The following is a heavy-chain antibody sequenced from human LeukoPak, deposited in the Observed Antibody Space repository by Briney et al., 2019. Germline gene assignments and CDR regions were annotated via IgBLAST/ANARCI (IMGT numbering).Heavy chain of an antibody. V-gene: IGHV1-3*01. CDR3: ASSLIGAWQQLVFYY. Sequence: GASVKVSCKASGYTFTSYAMHWVRQAPGQRLEWMGWINAGNGNTKYSQKFQGRVTITRDTSASTAYMELSSLRSEDTAVYYCASSLIGAWQQLVFYYWGQGTLVTVSS. J-gene: IGHJ4*02. CDR1: GYTFTSYA. CDR2: INAGNGNT. D-gene: IGHD6-13*01.